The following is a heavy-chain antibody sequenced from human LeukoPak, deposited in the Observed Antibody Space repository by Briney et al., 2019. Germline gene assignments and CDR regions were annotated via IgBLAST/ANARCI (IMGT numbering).Heavy chain of an antibody. Sequence: SVKVSCKASGGTFSSYAISWVRQAPGQGLEWMGGIIAIFGTANYAQKVQGRVTITADESTSTAYIELSSLRSEDTAVYYCARGIAAERYYYYMDVWGKGTTVTVSS. CDR2: IIAIFGTA. J-gene: IGHJ6*03. V-gene: IGHV1-69*13. D-gene: IGHD6-13*01. CDR1: GGTFSSYA. CDR3: ARGIAAERYYYYMDV.